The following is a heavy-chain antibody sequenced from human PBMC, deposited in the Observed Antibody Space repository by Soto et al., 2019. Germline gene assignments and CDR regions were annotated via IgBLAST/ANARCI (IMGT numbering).Heavy chain of an antibody. V-gene: IGHV3-23*01. J-gene: IGHJ5*02. Sequence: EVQLLESGGGLVQPGGSLRLSCAASGFNFSSYAMSWVRQAPGKGLEWVSAISGSGGSTYYADSVKGRFTISKDNSKNTLNLQMNSLRAADTAVYYCARVSPEQRAAAVNEGWFDPLGQGTLVTVPS. CDR1: GFNFSSYA. D-gene: IGHD6-13*01. CDR2: ISGSGGST. CDR3: ARVSPEQRAAAVNEGWFDP.